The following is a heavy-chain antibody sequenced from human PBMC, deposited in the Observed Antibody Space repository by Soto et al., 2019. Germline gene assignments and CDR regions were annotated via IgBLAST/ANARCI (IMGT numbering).Heavy chain of an antibody. D-gene: IGHD3-22*01. J-gene: IGHJ1*01. CDR1: GFTFSSYG. CDR3: ARGGKNYYDSSGYYYSDPGAEYFQH. V-gene: IGHV3-33*01. Sequence: GGSLRLSCAASGFTFSSYGMHWVRQAPGKGLEWVAVIWYDGSNKYYADSVKGRFTISRDNSKNTLYLQMNSLRAEDTAVYYCARGGKNYYDSSGYYYSDPGAEYFQHWGQGTLVTVSS. CDR2: IWYDGSNK.